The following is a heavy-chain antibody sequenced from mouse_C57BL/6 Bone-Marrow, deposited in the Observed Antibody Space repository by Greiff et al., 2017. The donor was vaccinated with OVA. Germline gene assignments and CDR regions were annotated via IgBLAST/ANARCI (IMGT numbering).Heavy chain of an antibody. Sequence: DVKLVESEGGLVQPGSSMKLSCTASGFTFSDYYMAWVRQVPEKGLEWVANINYDGSSTYYLDSLKSRFIISRDNAKNILYLQMSSLKSEDTATYYCARVYYGYDGSFDYWGQGTTLTVSS. CDR1: GFTFSDYY. J-gene: IGHJ2*01. CDR3: ARVYYGYDGSFDY. V-gene: IGHV5-16*01. D-gene: IGHD2-2*01. CDR2: INYDGSST.